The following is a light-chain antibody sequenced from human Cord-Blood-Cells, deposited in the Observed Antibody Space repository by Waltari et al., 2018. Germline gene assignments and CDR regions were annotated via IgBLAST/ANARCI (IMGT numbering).Light chain of an antibody. Sequence: DIQLTQSPSSLSASVGDRVTITSQNNQDISNYLNWYQQKPGKAPKLLNHEASNLETGVPSRFSRSGSGTYSTFTISSLQPEDIATYYCQQYDNLLTFGGGTKVEIK. CDR2: EAS. CDR3: QQYDNLLT. CDR1: QDISNY. V-gene: IGKV1-33*01. J-gene: IGKJ4*01.